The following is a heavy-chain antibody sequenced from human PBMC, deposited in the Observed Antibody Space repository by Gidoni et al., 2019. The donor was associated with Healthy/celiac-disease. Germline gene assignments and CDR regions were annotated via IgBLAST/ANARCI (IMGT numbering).Heavy chain of an antibody. CDR1: AFTFRSYG. CDR3: AKGRGRRYCSSTSCPEMDV. D-gene: IGHD2-2*01. J-gene: IGHJ6*04. CDR2: ISYEGSNK. V-gene: IGHV3-30*18. Sequence: QVQLLESGVGVVQPGRSLRLSCAASAFTFRSYGMPWVRQAPGKGLEWVAVISYEGSNKYYADSVKGRFTISRDNSKNTLYLQMNSLRAEDTAVYYCAKGRGRRYCSSTSCPEMDVWGKGTTVTVSS.